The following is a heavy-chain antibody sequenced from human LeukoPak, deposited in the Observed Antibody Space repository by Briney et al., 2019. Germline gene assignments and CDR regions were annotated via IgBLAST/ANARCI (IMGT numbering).Heavy chain of an antibody. V-gene: IGHV4-34*01. CDR1: GGSFSGYY. J-gene: IGHJ5*02. CDR3: ARYYVFWSEKNCFAP. Sequence: PSETLSLTCAVYGGSFSGYYWSWIRQPPGKGLEWIGEINHSGSTNYNPSLKSRVTISVDTSKNQFSLKLSSVTAADTAVYYCARYYVFWSEKNCFAPWGKETLVTVSS. D-gene: IGHD3-3*01. CDR2: INHSGST.